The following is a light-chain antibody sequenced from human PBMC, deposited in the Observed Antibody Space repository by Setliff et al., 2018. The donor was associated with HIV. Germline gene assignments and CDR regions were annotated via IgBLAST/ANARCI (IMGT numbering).Light chain of an antibody. CDR3: SSYTSSRTYG. V-gene: IGLV2-14*01. J-gene: IGLJ1*01. Sequence: QSALTQPASVSGSPGQSITISCTGTSSDVGGYNYVSWYQQHPGKAPKLMIYEVSNRPSGVSNRFSGSKSCNTASLTISGLQAEDEADYYCSSYTSSRTYGFGTGTKVT. CDR2: EVS. CDR1: SSDVGGYNY.